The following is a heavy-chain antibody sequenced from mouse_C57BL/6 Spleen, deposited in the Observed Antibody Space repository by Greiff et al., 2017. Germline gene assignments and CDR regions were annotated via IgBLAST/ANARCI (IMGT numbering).Heavy chain of an antibody. Sequence: VQLQQSGAELVKPGASVKISCKASGYAFSSYWMNWVKQRPGKGLEWIGQIYPGDGDTNYNGKFKGKATLTADKSSSTAYMQLSSLTSEDSAVYFCARCLYSYYFDYRGQGPTLTVAS. V-gene: IGHV1-80*01. CDR3: ARCLYSYYFDY. D-gene: IGHD6-5*01. CDR1: GYAFSSYW. J-gene: IGHJ2*01. CDR2: IYPGDGDT.